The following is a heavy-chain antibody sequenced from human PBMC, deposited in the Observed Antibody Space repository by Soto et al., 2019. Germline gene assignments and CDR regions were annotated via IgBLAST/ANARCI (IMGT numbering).Heavy chain of an antibody. CDR2: IYHSGST. CDR3: ARYAGACTLDYYYGMDV. Sequence: PSETLSLTCVVSGGSISSSNWWSWVRQPPGKGLEWIGEIYHSGSTNYNPSLKSRVTISVDKSKNQFSLKLSTVTAADTAVYYCARYAGACTLDYYYGMDVWGQGTTVTVSS. J-gene: IGHJ6*02. D-gene: IGHD2-8*01. CDR1: GGSISSSNW. V-gene: IGHV4-4*02.